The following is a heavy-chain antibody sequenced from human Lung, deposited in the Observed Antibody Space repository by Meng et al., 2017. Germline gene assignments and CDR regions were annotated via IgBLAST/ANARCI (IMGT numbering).Heavy chain of an antibody. Sequence: HVQLLQSGAEVTQPWVSFMVSCKASDYTFTGYGVCWVRQAPGQGLEWMAWLGAHPGDTSFAPKFLGRVTVTADTATATAYMELRSLRSDDTAVYYCARGTPGRSYCDYWGLGTLVTVSS. CDR3: ARGTPGRSYCDY. CDR1: DYTFTGYG. V-gene: IGHV1-18*01. CDR2: LGAHPGDT. D-gene: IGHD3-10*01. J-gene: IGHJ4*02.